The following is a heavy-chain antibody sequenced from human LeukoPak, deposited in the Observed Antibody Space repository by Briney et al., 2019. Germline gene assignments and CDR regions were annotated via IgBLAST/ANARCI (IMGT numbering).Heavy chain of an antibody. CDR3: VRETSTPDAFDI. V-gene: IGHV3-33*01. D-gene: IGHD5/OR15-5a*01. Sequence: GRSLRLSCAASGFTFSSYGMHWVRQAPGKGLEWVAVIWYDGSNEYYADSVKGRFTISRDNSKNTLYLQMNSLRGEDTAVYYCVRETSTPDAFDIWGQGTKVTVSS. CDR1: GFTFSSYG. J-gene: IGHJ3*02. CDR2: IWYDGSNE.